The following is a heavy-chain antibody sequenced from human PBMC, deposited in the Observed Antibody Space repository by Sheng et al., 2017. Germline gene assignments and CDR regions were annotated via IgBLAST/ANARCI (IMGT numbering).Heavy chain of an antibody. CDR1: GGTFSSYA. J-gene: IGHJ6*03. Sequence: QVQLVQSGAEVKKPGSSVKVSCKASGGTFSSYAISWVRQAPGQGLEWMGGIIPIFGTANYAQKFQGRVTITTDESTSTAYMELSSLRSEDTAVYYCARVSPTHNYYYMDVWGKGTTVTVSS. CDR2: IIPIFGTA. V-gene: IGHV1-69*05. CDR3: ARVSPTHNYYYMDV.